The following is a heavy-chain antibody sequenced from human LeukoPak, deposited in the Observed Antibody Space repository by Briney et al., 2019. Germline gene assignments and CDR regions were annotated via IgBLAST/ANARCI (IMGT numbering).Heavy chain of an antibody. CDR3: ARDLGAPYAFDI. Sequence: SETLSLTCTVSGGSISSGSYYWSWIRQPAGKGLEWIGRIYTSGGTNYNPSLKGRVTISVDTSKNQFSLKLSSVTAADTAVYYCARDLGAPYAFDIWGQGTMVTVSS. CDR1: GGSISSGSYY. V-gene: IGHV4-61*02. D-gene: IGHD1-26*01. CDR2: IYTSGGT. J-gene: IGHJ3*02.